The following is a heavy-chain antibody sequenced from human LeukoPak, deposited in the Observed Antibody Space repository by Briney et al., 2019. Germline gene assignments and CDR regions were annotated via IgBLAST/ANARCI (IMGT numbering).Heavy chain of an antibody. V-gene: IGHV3-64D*06. D-gene: IGHD3-10*01. Sequence: GGSLRLSCSASGFTFSSYAMHWVRQAPGKGLEYVSAISSNGGSTYYAGSVKGRFTISRDNSKNTLYLQMSSLRAEDTAVYYCVKVGVLWFGELSYFDYWGQGTLVTVSS. CDR3: VKVGVLWFGELSYFDY. CDR1: GFTFSSYA. CDR2: ISSNGGST. J-gene: IGHJ4*02.